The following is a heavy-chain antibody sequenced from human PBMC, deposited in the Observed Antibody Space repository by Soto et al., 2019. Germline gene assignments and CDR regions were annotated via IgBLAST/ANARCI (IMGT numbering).Heavy chain of an antibody. CDR2: ISASGGST. D-gene: IGHD1-26*01. J-gene: IGHJ4*02. Sequence: GGSLRLSCAASGITLSSYAMSWDRQAPGKGPEWVSGISASGGSTSYADSVKGRFTISRDNSKNTLYLQMNSLRADDTAVYHCAKGQNSGTYRFYFDYWGQGALVTVSS. CDR1: GITLSSYA. V-gene: IGHV3-23*01. CDR3: AKGQNSGTYRFYFDY.